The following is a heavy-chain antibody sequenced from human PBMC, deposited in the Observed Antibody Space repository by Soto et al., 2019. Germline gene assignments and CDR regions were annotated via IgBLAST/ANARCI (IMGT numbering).Heavy chain of an antibody. CDR3: ARAVSALYSSSPYFDY. J-gene: IGHJ4*02. CDR2: IYYSGST. V-gene: IGHV4-31*03. D-gene: IGHD6-6*01. CDR1: GGSISSGGYY. Sequence: SETLSLTCTVSGGSISSGGYYWSWIRQHPGKGLEWIGYIYYSGSTYYNPSLKSRVTISVDTSKNQFSLKLSSVTAADTAVYYCARAVSALYSSSPYFDYPGQGTLVTVSS.